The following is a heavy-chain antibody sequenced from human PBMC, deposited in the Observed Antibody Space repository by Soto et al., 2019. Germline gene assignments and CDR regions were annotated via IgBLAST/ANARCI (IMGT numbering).Heavy chain of an antibody. CDR2: IFYSGST. CDR1: GCSISSSSYY. D-gene: IGHD3-3*02. CDR3: ARLLSGKKDDEY. J-gene: IGHJ4*02. V-gene: IGHV4-39*01. Sequence: PSETLSLTCTVSGCSISSSSYYWGWIRQPPGKGLEWIGSIFYSGSTYYNPSLKSRVTISIDTSKNQFSLNLNSVTAADTALYYCARLLSGKKDDEYWGQGTQVTVS.